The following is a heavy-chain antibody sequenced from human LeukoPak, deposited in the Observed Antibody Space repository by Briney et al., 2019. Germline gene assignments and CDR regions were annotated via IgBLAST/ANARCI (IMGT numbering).Heavy chain of an antibody. D-gene: IGHD1-26*01. CDR1: GFTFSSYA. CDR3: AKAVSGNYIKGFDY. CDR2: ISGSGGST. Sequence: GGSLRLSCAASGFTFSSYAMNWVRQAPGKGLEWVSAISGSGGSTYYAGSVKGRFTISRDNSKNTLYLQMNSLRAEDTAVYYCAKAVSGNYIKGFDYWGQGILVTVSS. J-gene: IGHJ4*02. V-gene: IGHV3-23*01.